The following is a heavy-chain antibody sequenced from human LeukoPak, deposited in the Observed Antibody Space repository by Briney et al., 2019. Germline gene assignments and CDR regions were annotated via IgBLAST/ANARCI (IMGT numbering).Heavy chain of an antibody. J-gene: IGHJ4*02. Sequence: GGSLRLSCAASGFTFSSYWMSWVREAPGKGLEWVAIINQDGSEKQYVDSVRGRFAISRDSAENSLYLQVNSLKAEDTAVYYCGRFTRSGDSVYWGQGTLVTVSS. D-gene: IGHD7-27*01. CDR1: GFTFSSYW. CDR2: INQDGSEK. V-gene: IGHV3-7*04. CDR3: GRFTRSGDSVY.